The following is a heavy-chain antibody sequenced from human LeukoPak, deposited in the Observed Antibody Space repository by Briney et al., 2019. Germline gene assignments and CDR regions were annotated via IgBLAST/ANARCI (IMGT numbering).Heavy chain of an antibody. V-gene: IGHV3-7*01. D-gene: IGHD3-22*01. Sequence: GGSLRLSCAASGFTFSRYWMSWVRQAPGKGLEWVANMKQDGREKYYVDSVKGRFTISRDNAKNSLYLQMNSLRAEDTAVYYCARGMYYHDWAALDIWGQGTMVTVSS. CDR1: GFTFSRYW. J-gene: IGHJ3*02. CDR3: ARGMYYHDWAALDI. CDR2: MKQDGREK.